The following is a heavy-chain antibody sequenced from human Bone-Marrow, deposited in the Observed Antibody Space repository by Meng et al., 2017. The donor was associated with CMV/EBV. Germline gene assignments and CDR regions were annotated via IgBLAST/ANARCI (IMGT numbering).Heavy chain of an antibody. Sequence: QVQLQQSGPGLVKPSETLSLPCRVSGVSISTHYWSWIRQTPGKGLEWIASIHYTGRADYSPSLKSRVTVSVDTSDSQLSLKLSSVTTADTAMYYCAERGGGYWGQGILVTVS. CDR3: AERGGGY. J-gene: IGHJ4*02. D-gene: IGHD1-1*01. CDR1: GVSISTHY. V-gene: IGHV4-59*11. CDR2: IHYTGRA.